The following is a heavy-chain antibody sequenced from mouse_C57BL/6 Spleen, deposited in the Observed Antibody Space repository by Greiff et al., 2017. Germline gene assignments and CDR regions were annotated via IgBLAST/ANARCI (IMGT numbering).Heavy chain of an antibody. J-gene: IGHJ3*01. CDR1: GYTFTSYW. V-gene: IGHV1-61*01. CDR2: IYPSDSET. D-gene: IGHD3-2*02. Sequence: VQLQQPGAELVRPGSSVKLSCKASGYTFTSYWMDWVKQRPGQGLEWIGNIYPSDSETHYNQKFKDKATLTVDKSSSTAYMQLSSLTSEDSAVYYCARWGGQLRGLFAYWGQGTLVTVSA. CDR3: ARWGGQLRGLFAY.